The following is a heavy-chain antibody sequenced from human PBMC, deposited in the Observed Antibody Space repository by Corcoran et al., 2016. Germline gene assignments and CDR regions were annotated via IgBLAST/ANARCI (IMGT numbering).Heavy chain of an antibody. D-gene: IGHD1-26*01. CDR2: IWYDGSKT. CDR3: ARNMGIPGRFDY. Sequence: QVQLVESGGGVAQPGGSLRLACAASGVTLSRHGMHWVRQAPGKSLEWVAIIWYDGSKTDYADSVKGRFTISRDTSKNTLYLQTTNLRAEDTAVYYCARNMGIPGRFDYWGQGTLVTVSS. J-gene: IGHJ4*02. V-gene: IGHV3-33*03. CDR1: GVTLSRHG.